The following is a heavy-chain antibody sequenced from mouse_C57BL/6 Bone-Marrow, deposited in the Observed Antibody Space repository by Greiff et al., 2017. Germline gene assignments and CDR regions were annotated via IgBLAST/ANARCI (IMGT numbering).Heavy chain of an antibody. D-gene: IGHD1-1*01. Sequence: DVKLVESGGDLVKPGGSLKLSCAASGFTFSSYGMSWVRQTPDKRLEWVATISSGGSYTSYPDSVKGRFTISRDNAKNTLYLQMSSLKSEDTAMYYCAGLLRSGRFAYWGQGTLVTVSA. CDR3: AGLLRSGRFAY. CDR2: ISSGGSYT. CDR1: GFTFSSYG. V-gene: IGHV5-6*02. J-gene: IGHJ3*01.